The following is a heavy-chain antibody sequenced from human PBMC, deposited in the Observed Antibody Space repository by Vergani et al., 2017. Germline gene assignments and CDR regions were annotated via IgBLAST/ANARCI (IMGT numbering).Heavy chain of an antibody. V-gene: IGHV1-18*01. CDR2: ISAYNGNT. CDR3: ARGIAAAGLNWFDP. D-gene: IGHD6-13*01. J-gene: IGHJ5*02. Sequence: QVQLVQSGSELKKPGASVKVSCKASGYTFTSYAMNWVRQAPGQGLEWMGWISAYNGNTNYAQKLQGRVTMTTDTSTSTAYMELRSLRSDDTAVYYCARGIAAAGLNWFDPWGQGTLVTVSS. CDR1: GYTFTSYA.